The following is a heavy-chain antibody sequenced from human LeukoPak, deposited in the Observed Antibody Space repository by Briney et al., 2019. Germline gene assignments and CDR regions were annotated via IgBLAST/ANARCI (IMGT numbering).Heavy chain of an antibody. D-gene: IGHD6-13*01. Sequence: NPSETLSLTCTVSGDFISSYYWSWIRQPAGKGLEWIGRIYTSGSTSYNPSLKSRVTMSVDTSKNQFSLKLSSVTAADTAVYYCARDLIARNWFDPWGQGTLVTVSA. CDR2: IYTSGST. CDR1: GDFISSYY. J-gene: IGHJ5*02. CDR3: ARDLIARNWFDP. V-gene: IGHV4-4*07.